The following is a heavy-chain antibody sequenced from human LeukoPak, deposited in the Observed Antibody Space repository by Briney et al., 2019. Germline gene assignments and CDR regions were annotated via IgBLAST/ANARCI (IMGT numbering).Heavy chain of an antibody. J-gene: IGHJ6*03. V-gene: IGHV4-34*01. CDR2: INHSGST. D-gene: IGHD6-13*01. CDR1: GGSFSGYY. CDR3: ARVAVYPQQLVYYYYYMDV. Sequence: SETLSLTCAVYGGSFSGYYWSWIRQPPGKGLEWIGEINHSGSTNYNPSLKSRVTISVDTSKNQFSLKLSSVTAADTAVYYCARVAVYPQQLVYYYYYMDVWGKGTTVTVSS.